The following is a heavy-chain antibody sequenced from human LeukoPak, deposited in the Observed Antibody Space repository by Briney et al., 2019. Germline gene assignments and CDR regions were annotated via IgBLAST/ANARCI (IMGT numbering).Heavy chain of an antibody. CDR1: GFTFGDYA. Sequence: PGGSLRLSCTASGFTFGDYAMSWFHQAPGKGLEWVGFIRSKAYGGTTEYAASVKGRFTISRDDSKSIAYLQMNSLKTEDTAVYYCTRDGIAAAGTPYYFDYWGQGTLATVSS. CDR2: IRSKAYGGTT. CDR3: TRDGIAAAGTPYYFDY. V-gene: IGHV3-49*03. J-gene: IGHJ4*02. D-gene: IGHD6-13*01.